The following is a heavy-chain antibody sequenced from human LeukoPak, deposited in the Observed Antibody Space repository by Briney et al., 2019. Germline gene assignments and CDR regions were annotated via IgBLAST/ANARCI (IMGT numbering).Heavy chain of an antibody. D-gene: IGHD6-13*01. Sequence: SETLSLTCTVSGGSISSYYWSWIRQPPGKGLEWIGYIYYSGSTNYNPSPKSRVTISVDTSKNQFSLKLSSVTAADTAVYYCARENSNPHYFDYWGQGTLVTVSS. V-gene: IGHV4-59*01. CDR3: ARENSNPHYFDY. J-gene: IGHJ4*02. CDR1: GGSISSYY. CDR2: IYYSGST.